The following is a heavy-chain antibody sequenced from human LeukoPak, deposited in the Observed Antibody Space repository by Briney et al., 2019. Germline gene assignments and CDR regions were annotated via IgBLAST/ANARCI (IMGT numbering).Heavy chain of an antibody. CDR2: ISTNGAGT. CDR1: GFTFSSNA. V-gene: IGHV3-23*01. J-gene: IGHJ3*02. CDR3: AKDEGRWAFDI. Sequence: GGSLRLSCAASGFTFSSNAMSWVRQAPGKGLEWVSSISTNGAGTYYADSVKGRFTISRDNSKSTLCLQMNSLRAGDTAVYYCAKDEGRWAFDIWGQGTLVTVSS.